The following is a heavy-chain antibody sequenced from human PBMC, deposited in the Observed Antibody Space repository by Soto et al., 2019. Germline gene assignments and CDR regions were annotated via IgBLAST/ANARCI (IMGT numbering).Heavy chain of an antibody. CDR2: ISSGGTYT. Sequence: PGGSLRLSCAASGFTFSNYAMTWVRQAPGKGLEWVSAISSGGTYTDYADSVKCRFTISRENSKNTLYLQMNSLRAEDTAVYYFTKDKVAGIVVVPRGWFDPWGQGTLVTVSS. D-gene: IGHD2-2*01. J-gene: IGHJ5*02. CDR3: TKDKVAGIVVVPRGWFDP. V-gene: IGHV3-23*01. CDR1: GFTFSNYA.